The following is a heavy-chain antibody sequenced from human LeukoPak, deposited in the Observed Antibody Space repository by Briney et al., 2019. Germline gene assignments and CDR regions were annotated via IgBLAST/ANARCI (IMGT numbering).Heavy chain of an antibody. J-gene: IGHJ4*02. V-gene: IGHV4-39*07. Sequence: SETLSLTCTVSGGSISSSSYYWGWIRQPPGKGLEWIGSIYYSGSTNYNPSLKSRVTISLDTSKNQFSLNLSSVTAADTAVYYCARLHFRIFDYWGQGTLVTVSS. D-gene: IGHD3-3*02. CDR1: GGSISSSSYY. CDR2: IYYSGST. CDR3: ARLHFRIFDY.